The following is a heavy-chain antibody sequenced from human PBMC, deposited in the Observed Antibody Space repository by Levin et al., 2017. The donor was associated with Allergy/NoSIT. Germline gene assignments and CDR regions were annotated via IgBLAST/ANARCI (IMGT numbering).Heavy chain of an antibody. V-gene: IGHV3-9*01. CDR1: GFTFDDYA. CDR3: ARDNIGLPDAFDI. J-gene: IGHJ3*02. CDR2: ISWNSGSI. D-gene: IGHD3-10*01. Sequence: LSLTCAASGFTFDDYAMHWVRQAPGKGLEWVSGISWNSGSIGYADSVKGRFTISRDNAKNSLYLQLNSLRTEDTALYYCARDNIGLPDAFDIWGQGTMVIVSS.